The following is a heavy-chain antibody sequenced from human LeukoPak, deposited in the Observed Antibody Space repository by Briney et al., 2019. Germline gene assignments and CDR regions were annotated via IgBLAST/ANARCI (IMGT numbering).Heavy chain of an antibody. CDR3: ARHVTISGPYDASDI. CDR1: GDSISSYY. D-gene: IGHD5-24*01. Sequence: SETLSLTCTVSGDSISSYYWSWIRQPPGKGLEWIGYIYYSGGTDYNPSLKGRVTISVDTSKNQFSLKLRSVTAAETAVYYCARHVTISGPYDASDIWGQGTMVTVSP. CDR2: IYYSGGT. J-gene: IGHJ3*02. V-gene: IGHV4-59*08.